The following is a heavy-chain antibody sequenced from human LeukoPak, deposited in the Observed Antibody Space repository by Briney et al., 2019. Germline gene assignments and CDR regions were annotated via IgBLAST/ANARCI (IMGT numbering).Heavy chain of an antibody. Sequence: GESLRLSCAASGFTFITYTMNWVRQAPGKGLEWVANIKQDGSEKNYVDSVKGRFTISRDNAKNSVYLQMNSLRAEDTAVYYCARDSDDFWSGYWDYYYYTMDVWGQGTTVTVSS. CDR2: IKQDGSEK. CDR1: GFTFITYT. CDR3: ARDSDDFWSGYWDYYYYTMDV. D-gene: IGHD3-3*01. J-gene: IGHJ6*02. V-gene: IGHV3-7*01.